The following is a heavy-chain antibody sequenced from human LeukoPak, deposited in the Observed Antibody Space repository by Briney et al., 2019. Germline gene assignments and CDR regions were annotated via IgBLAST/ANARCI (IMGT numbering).Heavy chain of an antibody. CDR2: IHQDGSGK. CDR3: ARVQGRYSYDY. J-gene: IGHJ4*02. V-gene: IGHV3-7*01. Sequence: PGGSLRLSCAASGFTFRNYYMSWVRQAPGKGLEWAANIHQDGSGKYYVDSLKGRFTISRDNAKNSLYLQMNSLRAEDTAVYYCARVQGRYSYDYWGQGTLVTVSS. CDR1: GFTFRNYY. D-gene: IGHD2-15*01.